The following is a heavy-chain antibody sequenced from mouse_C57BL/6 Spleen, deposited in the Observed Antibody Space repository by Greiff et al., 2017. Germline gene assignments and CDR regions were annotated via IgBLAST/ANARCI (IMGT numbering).Heavy chain of an antibody. Sequence: EVKLVESGEGLVKPGGSLKLSCAASGFTFSSYAMSWVRQTPEKRLGWVAYISSGGDYIYYADTVKGRFTISRDNARNTLYLQMSSLKSEDTAMYYCTRDPYYYGSYFDYWGQGTTLTVSS. CDR1: GFTFSSYA. V-gene: IGHV5-9-1*02. CDR2: ISSGGDYI. J-gene: IGHJ2*01. D-gene: IGHD1-1*01. CDR3: TRDPYYYGSYFDY.